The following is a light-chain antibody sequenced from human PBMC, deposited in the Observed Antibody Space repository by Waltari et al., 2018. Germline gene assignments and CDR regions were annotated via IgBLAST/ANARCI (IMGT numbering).Light chain of an antibody. Sequence: HSALTQPPSVSGSPGQSIPIPCPGSNSDIRNYNYVSWYQQHPGKAPKLMIFDVSNRPSGVSNRCSGSKSGNTASLTISGLQAEDEADYYCSSYISSDTLELFGGGTSLTVL. CDR3: SSYISSDTLEL. CDR1: NSDIRNYNY. J-gene: IGLJ2*01. V-gene: IGLV2-14*03. CDR2: DVS.